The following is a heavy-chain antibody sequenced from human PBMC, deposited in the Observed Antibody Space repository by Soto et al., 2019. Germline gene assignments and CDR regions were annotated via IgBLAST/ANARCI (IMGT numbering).Heavy chain of an antibody. CDR3: ASSPRGYCSSTSCRELGNYYGMDV. CDR1: GYSFTSYW. V-gene: IGHV5-10-1*01. Sequence: GESLKISCKGSGYSFTSYWIGWVRQMPGKGLEWMGRIFLSDSYTNYSPSFQGHVTISADKSISTAYLQWSSLKASDTAMYYCASSPRGYCSSTSCRELGNYYGMDVWGQGTTVTVSS. CDR2: IFLSDSYT. J-gene: IGHJ6*02. D-gene: IGHD2-2*01.